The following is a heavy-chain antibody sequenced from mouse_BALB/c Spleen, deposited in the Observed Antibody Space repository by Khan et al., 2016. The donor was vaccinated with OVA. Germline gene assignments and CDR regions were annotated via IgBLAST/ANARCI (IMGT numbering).Heavy chain of an antibody. V-gene: IGHV1-7*01. CDR2: INPTSGYT. J-gene: IGHJ2*01. CDR1: GYTFTSYW. CDR3: AGDRIDY. Sequence: QVQLQQSGAELAKPGASVKMSCTASGYTFTSYWMHWIKQRPGQGLEWIGYINPTSGYTDYNQKFKDKATLTADKSSSTAYMQLSSPTSDDSAVYYCAGDRIDYWGQGTALTVSS.